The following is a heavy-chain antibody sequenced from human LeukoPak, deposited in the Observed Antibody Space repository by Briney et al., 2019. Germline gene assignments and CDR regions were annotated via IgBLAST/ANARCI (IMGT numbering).Heavy chain of an antibody. Sequence: ASVKVSRKASGYTFTGYYIHWVRQAPGQGLEWMGWINPNSGGTNYAQKFQGRVPMTRDTSISTAYMELSRLRSDDTAVYYCARANFPYYYDSNGLNAFNIWGQGTMVTVSS. D-gene: IGHD3-22*01. CDR1: GYTFTGYY. V-gene: IGHV1-2*02. J-gene: IGHJ3*02. CDR2: INPNSGGT. CDR3: ARANFPYYYDSNGLNAFNI.